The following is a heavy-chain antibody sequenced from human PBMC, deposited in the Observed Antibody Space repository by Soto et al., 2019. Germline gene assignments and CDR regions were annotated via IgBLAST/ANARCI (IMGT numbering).Heavy chain of an antibody. CDR1: GFTFSSYS. D-gene: IGHD3-10*01. V-gene: IGHV3-21*01. CDR3: AIDRLRGESLFDAFDV. Sequence: EVQLVESGGGLVKPGGSLRLSCAASGFTFSSYSMNWVRQAPGKGLEWVSSISSSSSYIYYADSVKGRFTIARDKAKNTLYLQMNSLRDEDTAVYYCAIDRLRGESLFDAFDVWGQGTTVTVSS. CDR2: ISSSSSYI. J-gene: IGHJ3*01.